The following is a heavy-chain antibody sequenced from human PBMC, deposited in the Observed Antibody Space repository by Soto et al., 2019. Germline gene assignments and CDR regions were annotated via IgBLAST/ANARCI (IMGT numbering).Heavy chain of an antibody. J-gene: IGHJ4*02. Sequence: EVQLVESGGGLVQPGGSLRLSCAASGFTFSTYWMSWVRQTPGKGLEWVANINEDGSERYYVDSVKGRFTISRDNAKNSLYLQMTRLRGEATAVYYCARVWFLDYGGQGTLVTVSS. V-gene: IGHV3-7*05. D-gene: IGHD2-21*01. CDR2: INEDGSER. CDR1: GFTFSTYW. CDR3: ARVWFLDY.